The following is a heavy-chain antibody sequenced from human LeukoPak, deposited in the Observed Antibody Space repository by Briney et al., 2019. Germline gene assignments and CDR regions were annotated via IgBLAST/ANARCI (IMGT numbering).Heavy chain of an antibody. CDR2: IYYSGTT. CDR3: ARLETIFGVVIMGAQYYYYGMDV. D-gene: IGHD3-3*01. Sequence: SETLSLTCTVSDGTISGYFWSWFRQPPGKGLEWIGYIYYSGTTQYSPSLKSRVTISVDTSKNQFSLKLSSVTAADTAVYYCARLETIFGVVIMGAQYYYYGMDVWGQGTTVTVSS. CDR1: DGTISGYF. V-gene: IGHV4-59*12. J-gene: IGHJ6*02.